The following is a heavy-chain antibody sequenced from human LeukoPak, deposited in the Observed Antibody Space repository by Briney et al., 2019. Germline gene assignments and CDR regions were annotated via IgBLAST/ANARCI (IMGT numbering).Heavy chain of an antibody. V-gene: IGHV3-33*08. J-gene: IGHJ4*02. CDR1: GFTFSSYA. CDR3: ARAYSRESGYDFVFEN. CDR2: IRYDGSTK. D-gene: IGHD5-12*01. Sequence: HPGGSLRLSCAASGFTFSSYAMSWVRQAPGKGLEWVAVIRYDGSTKYYADSVKGRFTISRDNSKNTVYLEMNSLRAEDTAVYYCARAYSRESGYDFVFENWGQGTLVSVSS.